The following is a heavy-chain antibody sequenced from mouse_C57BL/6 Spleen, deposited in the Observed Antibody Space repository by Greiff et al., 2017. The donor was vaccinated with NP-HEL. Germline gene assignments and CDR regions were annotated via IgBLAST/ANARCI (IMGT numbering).Heavy chain of an antibody. CDR2: ISSGGSYT. Sequence: EVKLMESGGDLVKPGGSLKLSCAASGFTFSSYGMSWVRQTPDKRLEWVATISSGGSYTYYPDSVKGRFTISRDNAKNTLYLQMSSLKSEDTAMYYCARHSNYDAMDYWGQGTSVTVSS. J-gene: IGHJ4*01. CDR3: ARHSNYDAMDY. V-gene: IGHV5-6*01. CDR1: GFTFSSYG. D-gene: IGHD2-5*01.